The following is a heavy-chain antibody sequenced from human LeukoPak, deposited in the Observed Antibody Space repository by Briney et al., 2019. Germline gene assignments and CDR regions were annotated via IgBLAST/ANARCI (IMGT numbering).Heavy chain of an antibody. CDR1: GGSFSGYY. Sequence: SETLSLTCAVYGGSFSGYYWSWIRQPLGKGLEWIGYIFYSGSTNYNPSLKSRVTVSVDTSKKQFSLRLSSVTAADTAVYYCARDSGYGDPFDYWGQGTLVTVSS. CDR3: ARDSGYGDPFDY. J-gene: IGHJ4*02. CDR2: IFYSGST. D-gene: IGHD5-18*01. V-gene: IGHV4-59*01.